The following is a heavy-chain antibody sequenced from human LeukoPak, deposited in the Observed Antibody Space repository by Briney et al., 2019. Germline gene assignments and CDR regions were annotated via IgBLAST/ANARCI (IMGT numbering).Heavy chain of an antibody. CDR1: GGSISSYY. CDR3: ATELRFLEWSDFDY. V-gene: IGHV4-59*08. Sequence: SETLSLTCTVSGGSISSYYWSWIRQPPGKGLEWIGYIYYSGSTNYNPSLKSRVTISVDTSKNQFSLKLSSVTAADTAVYYCATELRFLEWSDFDYWGQGTLVTVSS. J-gene: IGHJ4*02. D-gene: IGHD3-3*01. CDR2: IYYSGST.